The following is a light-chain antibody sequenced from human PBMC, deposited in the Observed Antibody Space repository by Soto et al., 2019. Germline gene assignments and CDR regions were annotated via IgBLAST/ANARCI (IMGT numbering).Light chain of an antibody. V-gene: IGKV3-15*01. Sequence: EIVMTQSPATLSVSPGERATLSCRASQSVSSNLAWYQQKPGQAPRLLIYGASTRATGSPARFSGSGSGTEFTLTISSLQSEDFAVYYCQPYNNWPPITFGQGTRLEIK. J-gene: IGKJ5*01. CDR3: QPYNNWPPIT. CDR1: QSVSSN. CDR2: GAS.